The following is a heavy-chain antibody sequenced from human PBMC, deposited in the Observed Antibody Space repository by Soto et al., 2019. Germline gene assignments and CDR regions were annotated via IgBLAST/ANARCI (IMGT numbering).Heavy chain of an antibody. J-gene: IGHJ4*02. Sequence: QVQLVESGGGVVQPGRSLRVSCSASGFTFSSFAMHWVRQTPGKGLQWVAAVSYDGRNKFYPDSVKGRFTISRDNSMNTLSLLMNSLSPEDTAVYYCAKGETFPVLTAKGAFDYWGPGTPVTVSS. V-gene: IGHV3-30*18. CDR2: VSYDGRNK. CDR1: GFTFSSFA. CDR3: AKGETFPVLTAKGAFDY. D-gene: IGHD2-21*02.